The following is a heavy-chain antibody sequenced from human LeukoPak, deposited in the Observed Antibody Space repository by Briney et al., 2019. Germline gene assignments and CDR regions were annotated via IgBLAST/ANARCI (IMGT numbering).Heavy chain of an antibody. CDR3: ARYIAALSTRWFDP. V-gene: IGHV5-51*01. J-gene: IGHJ5*02. CDR1: GYTFINYW. D-gene: IGHD6-13*01. Sequence: GESLKISCKGFGYTFINYWIAWVRQMPGKGLEWMGIIYPGDSDTRYSPSFQGQVTISADKSISTAYVQWSSLKASDTAMYYCARYIAALSTRWFDPWGQGTLVTVSS. CDR2: IYPGDSDT.